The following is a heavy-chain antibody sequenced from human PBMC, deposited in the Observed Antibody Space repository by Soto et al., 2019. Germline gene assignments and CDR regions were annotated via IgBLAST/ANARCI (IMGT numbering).Heavy chain of an antibody. CDR3: ARDRAYDFWSGPNWFDP. D-gene: IGHD3-3*01. V-gene: IGHV1-69*13. CDR2: IIPIFGTA. J-gene: IGHJ5*02. CDR1: GGTFSSYA. Sequence: GASVKVSCKASGGTFSSYAISWVRQAPGQGLEWMGGIIPIFGTANYAQKFQGRVTITADESTSTAYMELRSLRSDDTAVYYCARDRAYDFWSGPNWFDPWGQGTLVTVSS.